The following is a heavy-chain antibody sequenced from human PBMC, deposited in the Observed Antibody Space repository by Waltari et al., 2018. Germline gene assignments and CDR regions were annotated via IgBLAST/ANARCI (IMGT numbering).Heavy chain of an antibody. CDR2: VQRSGKT. CDR1: GDSMSDADW. D-gene: IGHD2-15*01. CDR3: ARDRGRGLYLDS. V-gene: IGHV4-4*02. J-gene: IGHJ4*02. Sequence: QLRLHQSGPGLVMPSETLSLSCAISGDSMSDADWWSWVRQPPGKGPEWIGQVQRSGKTNYNPSFASRVIISVDTSTLQFSLRLTSATAADTAVYYCARDRGRGLYLDSWGQGTLVTVSP.